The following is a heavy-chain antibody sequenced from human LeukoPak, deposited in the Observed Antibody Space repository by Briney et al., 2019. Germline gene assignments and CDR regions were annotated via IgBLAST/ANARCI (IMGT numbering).Heavy chain of an antibody. Sequence: PGGSLRLSCAASGFTFSSYGMNWVRQAPGKGLVWVSRINSDGSSTSYADSVKGRFTISRDNAKNTLYLQMNSLRAEDTAVYYYARVISHCSSTSCYGTYFDYWDQGTLVTVSS. D-gene: IGHD2-2*01. CDR2: INSDGSST. V-gene: IGHV3-74*01. J-gene: IGHJ4*02. CDR1: GFTFSSYG. CDR3: ARVISHCSSTSCYGTYFDY.